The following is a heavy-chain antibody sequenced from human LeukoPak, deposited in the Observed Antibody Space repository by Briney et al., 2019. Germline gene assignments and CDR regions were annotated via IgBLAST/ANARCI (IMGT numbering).Heavy chain of an antibody. CDR2: ISAYNGNT. Sequence: ASVKVSCKASGYTFTSYGISWVRQAPGQGLEWMGRISAYNGNTNYAQKLQGRVTMTTDTSTSTAYMELRSLRSDDTAVYYCARVPPPLYGYYYDSSGYYSDYWGQGTLVTVSS. V-gene: IGHV1-18*01. J-gene: IGHJ4*02. CDR3: ARVPPPLYGYYYDSSGYYSDY. CDR1: GYTFTSYG. D-gene: IGHD3-22*01.